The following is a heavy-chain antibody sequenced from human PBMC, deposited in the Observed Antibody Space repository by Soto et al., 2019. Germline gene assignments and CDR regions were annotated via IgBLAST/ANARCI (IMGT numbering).Heavy chain of an antibody. Sequence: ASRQVSCKASGCCFTYYYLHWVRQAPGQGLEWMGLINPGRADTKYAQKFQGRVTMTRDTSISTAYMELSSLRSEDTAVYFCARGVKYGADSRWFDPWGQGTLVTVSS. CDR3: ARGVKYGADSRWFDP. CDR2: INPGRADT. J-gene: IGHJ5*02. D-gene: IGHD4-17*01. CDR1: GCCFTYYY. V-gene: IGHV1-46*01.